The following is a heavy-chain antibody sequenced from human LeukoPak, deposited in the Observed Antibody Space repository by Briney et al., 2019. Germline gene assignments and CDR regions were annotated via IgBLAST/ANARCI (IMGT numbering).Heavy chain of an antibody. J-gene: IGHJ6*02. CDR2: IWYDGSNK. D-gene: IGHD1-1*01. CDR3: ARDQGRSWNEYYYYYYGMDV. V-gene: IGHV3-33*01. CDR1: GFTFSSYG. Sequence: GRSLRLSCAASGFTFSSYGMHWVRQAPGKGLEWVAVIWYDGSNKYYADSVKGRFTISRDNSKNTLYLQMNSLRAEDTAVYYCARDQGRSWNEYYYYYYGMDVWGQGTTVTVSS.